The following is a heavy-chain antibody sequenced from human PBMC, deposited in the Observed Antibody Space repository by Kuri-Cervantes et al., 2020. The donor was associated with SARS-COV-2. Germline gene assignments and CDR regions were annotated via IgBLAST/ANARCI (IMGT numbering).Heavy chain of an antibody. J-gene: IGHJ6*03. CDR3: AKSPKTVITIFGVVVNFYYMDV. Sequence: LSLTCAASGFTLSSYAMSWVRRAPGTGLEWVPAISGSGGSTYYADSLKGRFTISRDNSKNTLYLQMNSLRAEDTAVYYCAKSPKTVITIFGVVVNFYYMDVWGKGTTVTVSS. V-gene: IGHV3-23*01. CDR1: GFTLSSYA. CDR2: ISGSGGST. D-gene: IGHD3-3*01.